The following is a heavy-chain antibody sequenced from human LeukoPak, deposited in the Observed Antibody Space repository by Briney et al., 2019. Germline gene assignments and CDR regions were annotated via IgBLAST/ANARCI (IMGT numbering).Heavy chain of an antibody. CDR3: VRASGSFDY. CDR2: IWSDGSHK. Sequence: PGGSLRLSCAASGLIFSDYGIHWVRQAPGKGLEWVAVIWSDGSHKYYADSVQGRFTISKENSKNTLYLQMTSLRVEDTAVYYCVRASGSFDYWGQGTLVSVSS. V-gene: IGHV3-33*01. D-gene: IGHD3-10*01. J-gene: IGHJ4*02. CDR1: GLIFSDYG.